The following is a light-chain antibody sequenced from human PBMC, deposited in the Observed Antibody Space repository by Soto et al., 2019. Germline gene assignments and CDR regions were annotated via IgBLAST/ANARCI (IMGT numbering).Light chain of an antibody. J-gene: IGKJ1*01. Sequence: EIVLTQSPATLSLSPGERATLSCRASQSVSSYLAWYQQKPGQAPRLLIFGASTRATGIPDRFSGSGSGTDFTLTISRLEPEDFTVYYCQHYGSSPWTFGQGTKADIK. CDR2: GAS. V-gene: IGKV3-20*01. CDR3: QHYGSSPWT. CDR1: QSVSSY.